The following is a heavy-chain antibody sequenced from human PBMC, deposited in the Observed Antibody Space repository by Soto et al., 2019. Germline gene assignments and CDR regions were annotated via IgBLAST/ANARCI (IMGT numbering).Heavy chain of an antibody. CDR3: ASWVGYCSSSSCYAPYYFDY. V-gene: IGHV4-34*01. CDR2: INHSGST. Sequence: VQLQQWGAGLLKTSETLSLTCAVYGGSFSGYYWSWIRQPPGKGLEWIGEINHSGSTNYNPSLKSRVTISVDTSTSQFSRTLSSVTAADTAVYYCASWVGYCSSSSCYAPYYFDYWGQGTLVTVSS. J-gene: IGHJ4*02. CDR1: GGSFSGYY. D-gene: IGHD2-2*01.